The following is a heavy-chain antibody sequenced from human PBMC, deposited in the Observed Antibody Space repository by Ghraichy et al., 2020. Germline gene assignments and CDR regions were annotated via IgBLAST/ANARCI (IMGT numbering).Heavy chain of an antibody. J-gene: IGHJ4*02. CDR1: GGSISSSSYY. CDR3: ARLELMERTWRN. CDR2: IYYSGST. D-gene: IGHD1-1*01. Sequence: PETLSLTCTVSGGSISSSSYYWGWIRQPPGKGLEWIGSIYYSGSTYYNPSLKSRVTISVDTSKNQFSLKLSSVTAADTAVYYCARLELMERTWRNWGQGTLVTVSS. V-gene: IGHV4-39*01.